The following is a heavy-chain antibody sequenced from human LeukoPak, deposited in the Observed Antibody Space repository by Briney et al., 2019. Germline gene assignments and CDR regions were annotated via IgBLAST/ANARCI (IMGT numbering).Heavy chain of an antibody. V-gene: IGHV3-74*01. J-gene: IGHJ4*02. CDR3: ARAEQMEATIGY. Sequence: GGSLRLSCATSGFTFSVYWMHWVRQAPGKGLMSVSRINSDGSSTSYVDSVRGRFTISRDNAKNTLYLQMNSLRAEDTAVYYCARAEQMEATIGYWGQGTLVTVSS. D-gene: IGHD5-24*01. CDR1: GFTFSVYW. CDR2: INSDGSST.